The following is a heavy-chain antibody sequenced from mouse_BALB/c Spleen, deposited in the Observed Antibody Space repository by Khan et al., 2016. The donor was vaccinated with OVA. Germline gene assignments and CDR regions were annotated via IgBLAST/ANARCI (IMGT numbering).Heavy chain of an antibody. CDR3: ARSDYVAPNY. Sequence: EVQLQQSGPGLVKPSQSLSLTCTVTGYSITSDYAWNWIRQFPGNKLEWMCFISYSGSTSYNPSIKSRISLTRDTSKNQFFLQLNSVTTEDTDTCYRARSDYVAPNYWGQGTTLTVSA. CDR1: GYSITSDYA. J-gene: IGHJ2*01. D-gene: IGHD2-4*01. CDR2: ISYSGST. V-gene: IGHV3-2*02.